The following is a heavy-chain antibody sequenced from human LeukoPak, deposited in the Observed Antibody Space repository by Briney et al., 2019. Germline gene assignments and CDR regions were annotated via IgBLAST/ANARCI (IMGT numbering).Heavy chain of an antibody. V-gene: IGHV4-4*07. CDR3: ARHQTSGYSYGPLDY. Sequence: SETLSLTCTVSGGSISSYYWSWIRQPAGKGLEWIGRIYTSGSTNYNPSLKSRVTISVDTSKNQFSLKLSSVSAADTAVYYCARHQTSGYSYGPLDYWGQGTLVTVSS. J-gene: IGHJ4*02. D-gene: IGHD5-18*01. CDR1: GGSISSYY. CDR2: IYTSGST.